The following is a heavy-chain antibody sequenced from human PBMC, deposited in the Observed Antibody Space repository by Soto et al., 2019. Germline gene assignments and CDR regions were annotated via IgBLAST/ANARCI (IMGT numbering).Heavy chain of an antibody. D-gene: IGHD5-18*01. CDR2: ISSSSSTI. CDR3: ARDRVQIWLYVAIFDG. CDR1: GLTFSSYS. J-gene: IGHJ1*01. Sequence: GSLRLSCAASGLTFSSYSMNWVRQAPGKGLEWVSYISSSSSTIYYADSVKGRFTISRDNAKNSLYLQMNSLRAEATAVYYCARDRVQIWLYVAIFDGWGQGTMVTVSS. V-gene: IGHV3-48*01.